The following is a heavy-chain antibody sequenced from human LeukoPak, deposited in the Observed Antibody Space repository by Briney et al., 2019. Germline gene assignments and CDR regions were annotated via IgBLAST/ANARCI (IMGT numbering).Heavy chain of an antibody. J-gene: IGHJ6*02. CDR3: ARFKSPAAVARRHYYYAMDV. V-gene: IGHV3-23*01. D-gene: IGHD2-2*01. CDR2: VRGSGSDT. Sequence: QPGGSLRLSCAVSGFTFSTYAMSWVRQAPGKGLEWVSAVRGSGSDTYYADSVKGRFTISRDNSKNTLYLQMNSLRAEDSAVYYCARFKSPAAVARRHYYYAMDVWGQGTTVTVSS. CDR1: GFTFSTYA.